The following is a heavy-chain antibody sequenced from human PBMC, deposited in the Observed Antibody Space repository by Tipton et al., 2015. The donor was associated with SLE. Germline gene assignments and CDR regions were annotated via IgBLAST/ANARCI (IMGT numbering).Heavy chain of an antibody. J-gene: IGHJ6*03. CDR1: GDSISSYY. CDR2: IYYSGGT. V-gene: IGHV4-59*01. Sequence: TLSLTCTVSGDSISSYYWNWLRQPPGKGLEWIGYIYYSGGTNYNPSLKSRVTLSVDTSRDQFSLKLSSVTAADTAVYYCARGLPGPYYYYYYMDVWGKGTTVTVSS. CDR3: ARGLPGPYYYYYYMDV.